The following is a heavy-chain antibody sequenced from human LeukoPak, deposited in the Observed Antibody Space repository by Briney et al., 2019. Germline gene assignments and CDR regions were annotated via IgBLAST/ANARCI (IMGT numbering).Heavy chain of an antibody. V-gene: IGHV4-59*01. J-gene: IGHJ6*03. Sequence: SGPTLVKPSETLSLTCTVSGGSISSDYWSWIRQSPGKGLERIGYIYYSGGINYNPSLESRVTISVDRSKNQYSLKLNSVTPADTAVYYCARSPPGYCSSTSCYYCYYMDVWGKGTTVTVSS. CDR3: ARSPPGYCSSTSCYYCYYMDV. D-gene: IGHD2-2*01. CDR1: GGSISSDY. CDR2: IYYSGGI.